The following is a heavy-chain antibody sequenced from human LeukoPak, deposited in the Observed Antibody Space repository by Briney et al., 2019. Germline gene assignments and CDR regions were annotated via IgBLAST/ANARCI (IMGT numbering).Heavy chain of an antibody. Sequence: ASVKVSCKASGYTFSDYYIYWVRQAPGQGFEWMGWINPNSGDTNYARKFQDWVTMTRDTSIKTTYMELSRLRSDDRAVYYCARARVGSGWYSEYFQHWGQGTLVTVSS. V-gene: IGHV1-2*04. CDR2: INPNSGDT. CDR1: GYTFSDYY. D-gene: IGHD6-19*01. CDR3: ARARVGSGWYSEYFQH. J-gene: IGHJ1*01.